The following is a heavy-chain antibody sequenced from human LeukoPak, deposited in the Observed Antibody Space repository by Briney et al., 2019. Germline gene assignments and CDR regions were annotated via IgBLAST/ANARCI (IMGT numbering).Heavy chain of an antibody. D-gene: IGHD3-10*01. CDR1: GGSFSGYY. Sequence: PSETLSLTCAVYGGSFSGYYWSWIRQPPGKGLEWIGEINHSGSTNYNPSLKSRVTISVDTSKNQFSLKLSSVTAADTAVYYCARGSIFGSGSYFDYWGQGTLVTVSS. V-gene: IGHV4-34*01. CDR3: ARGSIFGSGSYFDY. J-gene: IGHJ4*02. CDR2: INHSGST.